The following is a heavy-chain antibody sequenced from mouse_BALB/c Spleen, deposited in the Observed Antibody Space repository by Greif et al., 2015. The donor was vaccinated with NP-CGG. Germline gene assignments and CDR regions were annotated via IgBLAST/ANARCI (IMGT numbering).Heavy chain of an antibody. D-gene: IGHD2-14*01. Sequence: QVQLQQPGPELVKPGASVRISCKASGYTFTSYYIHWVKQRPGQGLEWIGWIYPGNVNTKYNEKFKGKATLAADKSSSTAYMQLSSLTSEDSAVYFCAREGVYRYDYWGQGTTLTVSS. CDR1: GYTFTSYY. V-gene: IGHV1S56*01. CDR3: AREGVYRYDY. CDR2: IYPGNVNT. J-gene: IGHJ2*01.